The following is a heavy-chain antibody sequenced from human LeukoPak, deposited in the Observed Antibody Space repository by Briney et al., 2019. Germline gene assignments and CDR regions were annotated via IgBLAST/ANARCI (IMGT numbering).Heavy chain of an antibody. CDR2: IIPIFGTA. D-gene: IGHD3-16*01. CDR3: ARGALRGNWFDP. J-gene: IGHJ5*02. V-gene: IGHV1-69*13. CDR1: GGTFSSYA. Sequence: EASVKVSCTASGGTFSSYAISWVRQAPGQGLEWMGGIIPIFGTANYAQKFQGRVTITADESTSTAYMELSSLRSEDTAVYYCARGALRGNWFDPWGQGTLVTVSS.